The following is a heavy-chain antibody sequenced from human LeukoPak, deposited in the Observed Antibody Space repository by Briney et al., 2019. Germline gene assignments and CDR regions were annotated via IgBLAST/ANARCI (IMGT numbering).Heavy chain of an antibody. Sequence: GGSLRLSCTASGFTFGDYAMSWVRQAPGKGLEWVGFIRSKAYGGTTEYAASVKGRFTISRDDSKSIAYLQMNSLKTEDTAVHYCTRAVTTYNYWGQGTLVTVSS. CDR2: IRSKAYGGTT. D-gene: IGHD4-11*01. V-gene: IGHV3-49*04. J-gene: IGHJ4*02. CDR1: GFTFGDYA. CDR3: TRAVTTYNY.